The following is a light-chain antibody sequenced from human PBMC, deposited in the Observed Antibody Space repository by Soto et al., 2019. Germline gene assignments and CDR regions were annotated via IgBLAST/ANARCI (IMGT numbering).Light chain of an antibody. CDR3: LLHYGGAQVWM. Sequence: QAVVTQEPSLTVSPGGTVTLTCASSTGAAISENYPTWLQQKPGQAPRALIFSTSNRHSWTPARFSGSLFGGRAVLTLSDVQPEDEADYYCLLHYGGAQVWMFGGGTKLTVL. V-gene: IGLV7-43*01. CDR1: TGAAISENY. J-gene: IGLJ3*02. CDR2: STS.